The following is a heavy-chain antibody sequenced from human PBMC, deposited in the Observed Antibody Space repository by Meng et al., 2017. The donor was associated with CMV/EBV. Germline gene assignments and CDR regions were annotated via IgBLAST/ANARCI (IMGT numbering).Heavy chain of an antibody. V-gene: IGHV3-48*04. CDR2: ISSSSSTI. Sequence: GESLKISCTVPGVTFSSYWMSWVRQAPGRGLEWVSYISSSSSTIYYADSVKGRFTISRDNAKNSLYLQMNSLRAEDTAVYYCWRFGVSQGFDYWGQGTLVTVSS. CDR1: GVTFSSYW. D-gene: IGHD3-10*01. J-gene: IGHJ4*02. CDR3: WRFGVSQGFDY.